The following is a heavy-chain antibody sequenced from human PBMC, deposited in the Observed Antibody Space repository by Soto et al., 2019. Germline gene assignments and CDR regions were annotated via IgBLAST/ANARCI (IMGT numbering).Heavy chain of an antibody. Sequence: SVKVSCKASGGTFSSYAISWVRQAPGQGLEWMGGIIPIFGTANYAQKFQGRVTITADKSTSTAYMELSSLRSEDTDVYYCARALYYDFWCGYPDYYYYYYGMDVWGQGTTVTVSS. CDR3: ARALYYDFWCGYPDYYYYYYGMDV. CDR1: GGTFSSYA. J-gene: IGHJ6*02. D-gene: IGHD3-3*01. CDR2: IIPIFGTA. V-gene: IGHV1-69*06.